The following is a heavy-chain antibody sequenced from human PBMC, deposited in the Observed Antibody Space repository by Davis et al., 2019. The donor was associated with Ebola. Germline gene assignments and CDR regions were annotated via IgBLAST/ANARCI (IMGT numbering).Heavy chain of an antibody. CDR1: GYSFTSYW. V-gene: IGHV5-51*01. Sequence: PGGSLRLSCKGSGYSFTSYWIGWVRQMPGKGLEWMGIIYPGDSDTRYSPSFQGQVTISADKSISTAYLQWSSLKASDTAMYYCARQIYPLSTTVTTGWFDPWGQGTLVTVSS. CDR3: ARQIYPLSTTVTTGWFDP. D-gene: IGHD4-11*01. J-gene: IGHJ5*02. CDR2: IYPGDSDT.